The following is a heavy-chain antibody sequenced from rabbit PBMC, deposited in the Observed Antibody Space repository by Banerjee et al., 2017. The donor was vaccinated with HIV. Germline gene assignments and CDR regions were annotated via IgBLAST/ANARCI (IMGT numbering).Heavy chain of an antibody. V-gene: IGHV1S45*01. CDR3: GRRVNVGSPYYFDL. Sequence: QEQLVESGGGLVQPEGSLTLTCTASGFSFSSGYMCWVRQAPGKGLEWIACIGLGSGTTYYANWAKGRFTISKTSSTTVTLQMTSLTAADTASYCCGRRVNVGSPYYFDLWGPGTLVTVS. D-gene: IGHD4-2*01. CDR2: IGLGSGTT. CDR1: GFSFSSGY. J-gene: IGHJ4*01.